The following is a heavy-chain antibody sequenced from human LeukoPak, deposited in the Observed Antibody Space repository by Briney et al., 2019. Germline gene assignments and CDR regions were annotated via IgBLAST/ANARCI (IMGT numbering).Heavy chain of an antibody. V-gene: IGHV4-34*01. D-gene: IGHD6-19*01. J-gene: IGHJ6*03. CDR2: INHSGST. CDR3: ARGAPSSPKTTGMIAVAGKGYYYMDV. CDR1: GGSISPYY. Sequence: SETLSLTCTVSGGSISPYYWSWIRQPPGKGLEWIGEINHSGSTNYNPSLKGRVTISVDTSKNQFSLKLSSVTAADTAVYYCARGAPSSPKTTGMIAVAGKGYYYMDVWGKGTTVTVSS.